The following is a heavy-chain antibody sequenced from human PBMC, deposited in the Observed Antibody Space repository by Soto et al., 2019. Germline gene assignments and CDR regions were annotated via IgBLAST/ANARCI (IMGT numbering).Heavy chain of an antibody. D-gene: IGHD2-21*02. V-gene: IGHV3-23*05. CDR1: GFAFINCA. J-gene: IGHJ4*02. CDR3: TKDVTGDIGADF. Sequence: GGSLRLSCAASGFAFINCAMSWGRQAPGKGLEWVSTIKTSGGTTFYADPVKGRFTTSRDDSKNTLYLQMNSLRAEDTATYYCTKDVTGDIGADFWGQGTPVTVSS. CDR2: IKTSGGTT.